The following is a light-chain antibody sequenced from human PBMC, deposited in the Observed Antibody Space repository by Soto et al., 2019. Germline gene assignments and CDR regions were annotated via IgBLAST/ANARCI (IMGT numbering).Light chain of an antibody. Sequence: QSALTQPASVSGSPGQSITISCTGTSSDVGRYNYVSWYQQHPGTAPKLMIYDVNNRPSGVSNRCSGSKSGNTASLTISGLQAEDEADYYCSSYTSSSTRVVFGGGTKLTVL. CDR3: SSYTSSSTRVV. V-gene: IGLV2-14*01. CDR1: SSDVGRYNY. CDR2: DVN. J-gene: IGLJ2*01.